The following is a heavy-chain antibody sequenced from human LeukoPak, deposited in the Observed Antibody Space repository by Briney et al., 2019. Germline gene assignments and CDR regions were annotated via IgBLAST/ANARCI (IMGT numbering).Heavy chain of an antibody. V-gene: IGHV3-74*01. Sequence: PGGSLRLSCAASGFTFSSYWMHWVRHAPGKGLVWVSRINSDGSSKCYADSVKGRFTISRDNAKNTLYLQMNSLRAEDTAVYYCARGLYYYDSSGYYWGQGTLVTVSS. J-gene: IGHJ4*02. D-gene: IGHD3-22*01. CDR1: GFTFSSYW. CDR3: ARGLYYYDSSGYY. CDR2: INSDGSSK.